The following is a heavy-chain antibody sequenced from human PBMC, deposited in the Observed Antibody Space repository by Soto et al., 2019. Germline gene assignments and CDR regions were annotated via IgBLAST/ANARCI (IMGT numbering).Heavy chain of an antibody. CDR1: GYTFSAYS. CDR2: FNPNSGDT. CDR3: AREASAVISLDY. J-gene: IGHJ4*01. Sequence: ASVKVSCKASGYTFSAYSMHWVRQAPGQGLEWVGWFNPNSGDTIYAQKFQGRVTLTRDTSTSTAYMELYGLRVDDTAVYFCAREASAVISLDYWGHGTLVTVSS. D-gene: IGHD3-16*02. V-gene: IGHV1-2*02.